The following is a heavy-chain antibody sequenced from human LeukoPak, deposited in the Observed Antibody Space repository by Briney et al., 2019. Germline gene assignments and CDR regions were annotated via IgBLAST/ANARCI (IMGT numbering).Heavy chain of an antibody. V-gene: IGHV3-21*01. J-gene: IGHJ4*02. Sequence: GGSLRLSCAASGFTFSSDSMNWVRQAPGKGLEWVSSISSSSNYIYYTDSVKGRFTISRDNAKNSLYLQMNSLRAEDTAVYYCAKDARLGPPTYYFDYWGQGTLVTVSS. D-gene: IGHD6-19*01. CDR3: AKDARLGPPTYYFDY. CDR1: GFTFSSDS. CDR2: ISSSSNYI.